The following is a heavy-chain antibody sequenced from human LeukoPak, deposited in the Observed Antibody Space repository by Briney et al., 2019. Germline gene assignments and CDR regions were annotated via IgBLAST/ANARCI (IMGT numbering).Heavy chain of an antibody. J-gene: IGHJ4*02. CDR2: IIPIFGTA. V-gene: IGHV1-69*01. Sequence: SVKVSCKASGGTFSSYAISWVRQAPGQGLEWMGGIIPIFGTANYAQKFQGRVTITADESTSTAYMELSSLRSEDTAVYYCARDSRYYYDSSGARGGGYFDYWGQGTLVTVTS. D-gene: IGHD3-22*01. CDR1: GGTFSSYA. CDR3: ARDSRYYYDSSGARGGGYFDY.